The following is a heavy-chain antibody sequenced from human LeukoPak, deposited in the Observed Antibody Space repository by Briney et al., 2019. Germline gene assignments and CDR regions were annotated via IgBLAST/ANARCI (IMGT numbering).Heavy chain of an antibody. V-gene: IGHV4-34*01. D-gene: IGHD2-15*01. CDR2: INHSGST. Sequence: SEALSLTCAVYGGSFSGYYWSWIRQPPGKGLEWIGEINHSGSTNYNPSLKSRVTISVDTSKNQFSLKLSSVTAADTAVYYCARGLLLDYWGQGTLVTVSS. CDR1: GGSFSGYY. J-gene: IGHJ4*02. CDR3: ARGLLLDY.